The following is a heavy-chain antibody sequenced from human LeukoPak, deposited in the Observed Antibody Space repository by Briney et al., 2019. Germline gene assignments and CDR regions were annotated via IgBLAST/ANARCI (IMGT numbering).Heavy chain of an antibody. CDR3: ARTPHYGSGSYSAYY. Sequence: SETLSLTCTVSGYSISSGYYWGWIRQPPGKGLEWIGSIYHSGSTYYNPSLKSRVTISVDTSKNQFSLKLSSVTAADTAVYYCARTPHYGSGSYSAYYWGQGTLVTVSS. CDR1: GYSISSGYY. D-gene: IGHD3-10*01. CDR2: IYHSGST. V-gene: IGHV4-38-2*02. J-gene: IGHJ4*02.